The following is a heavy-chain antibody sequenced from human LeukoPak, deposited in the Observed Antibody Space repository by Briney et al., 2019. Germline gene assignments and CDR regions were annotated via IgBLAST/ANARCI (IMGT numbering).Heavy chain of an antibody. Sequence: GASVKVSCKASGYTFTSYDINWVRQATGQGLEWMGWMNPNSGNTGYARKFQGRVTMTRNTSISTAYMELSSLRSEDTAVYYCARRGVSLRYFDWLLPHPFDYWGQGTLVTVSS. J-gene: IGHJ4*02. CDR1: GYTFTSYD. D-gene: IGHD3-9*01. CDR2: MNPNSGNT. V-gene: IGHV1-8*01. CDR3: ARRGVSLRYFDWLLPHPFDY.